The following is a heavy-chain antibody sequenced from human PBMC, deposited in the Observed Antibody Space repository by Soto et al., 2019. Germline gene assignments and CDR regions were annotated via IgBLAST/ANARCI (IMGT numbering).Heavy chain of an antibody. V-gene: IGHV1-3*01. CDR1: GYTFTKYA. CDR2: IDAGNGRT. J-gene: IGHJ4*02. CDR3: ARGRWTETTADYYLDY. D-gene: IGHD1-1*01. Sequence: QVQLVQSGADVKKPGASVKISCKGSGYTFTKYAVHWVRQAPGQRFEWMGWIDAGNGRTKYSQNFQGRVSITRDTSASTAYMELSSLGSEDTAVYYCARGRWTETTADYYLDYWGQGTLVAVSS.